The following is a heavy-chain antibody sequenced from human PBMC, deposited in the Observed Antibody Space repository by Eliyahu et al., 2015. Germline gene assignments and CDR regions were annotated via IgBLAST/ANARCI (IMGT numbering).Heavy chain of an antibody. CDR1: GFIVSSNY. CDR3: ARDLGAYKRAFDY. J-gene: IGHJ4*02. Sequence: EVQLVESGGGLIQPGGSLRLSCAASGFIVSSNYMSWVRQAPGKGLEWLSVMYNGGATYYADSVKGRFTISRDNSKNTLYLQMNSLRADDTAVYYCARDLGAYKRAFDYWGQGTLVTVSS. CDR2: MYNGGAT. V-gene: IGHV3-53*01. D-gene: IGHD3-16*01.